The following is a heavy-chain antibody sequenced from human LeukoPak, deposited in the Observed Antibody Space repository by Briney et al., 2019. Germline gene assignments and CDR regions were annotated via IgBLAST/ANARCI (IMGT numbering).Heavy chain of an antibody. V-gene: IGHV4-39*01. CDR2: IYYSGST. J-gene: IGHJ5*02. CDR1: GGSISSSSYY. D-gene: IGHD6-19*01. Sequence: SETLSLTCTVSGGSISSSSYYWGWIRQPPGKGLEWVGSIYYSGSTYYNPSLKSRVTISVDTSKNQFSLKLSSVTAADTAVYYCASVKSAGYSSGWHSNWFDPWGQGTLVTVSS. CDR3: ASVKSAGYSSGWHSNWFDP.